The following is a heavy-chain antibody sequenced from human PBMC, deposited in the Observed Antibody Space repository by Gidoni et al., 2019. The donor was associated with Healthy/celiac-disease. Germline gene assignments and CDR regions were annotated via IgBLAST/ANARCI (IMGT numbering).Heavy chain of an antibody. CDR3: ARMVATVVPPSFDY. V-gene: IGHV2-26*01. CDR1: GFSLSNARMG. D-gene: IGHD4-17*01. CDR2: IFANDEK. Sequence: QVTLKESGPVLVTPTETLTLTCTVSGFSLSNARMGVSWIRQPPGKALEWLAHIFANDEKSYSTSLKSRLTISKDTSKSQVVLTMTNMDPVDTATYYCARMVATVVPPSFDYWSQGTLVTVSS. J-gene: IGHJ4*02.